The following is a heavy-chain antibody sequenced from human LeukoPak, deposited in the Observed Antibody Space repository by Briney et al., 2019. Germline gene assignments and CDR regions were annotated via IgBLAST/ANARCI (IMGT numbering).Heavy chain of an antibody. CDR3: ATDTSITAAGNLTY. CDR1: GVPFNNYA. V-gene: IGHV1-69*13. CDR2: VIPMFDSE. D-gene: IGHD6-13*01. J-gene: IGHJ4*02. Sequence: SVKVSCKASGVPFNNYAISWVRQAPGQGLEWMGGVIPMFDSENYAQKFQGRVTITADESTSTAYMELNSLRYEDTDVYFCATDTSITAAGNLTYWGQGTLVTVSS.